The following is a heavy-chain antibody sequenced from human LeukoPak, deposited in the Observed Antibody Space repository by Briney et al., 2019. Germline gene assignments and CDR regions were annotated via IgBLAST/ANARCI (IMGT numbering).Heavy chain of an antibody. J-gene: IGHJ4*02. D-gene: IGHD2-2*02. CDR1: GGSISSYY. CDR2: IYYSGST. CDR3: ATREIVVVPAAIKYDDY. Sequence: PSETLSLTCTVSGGSISSYYWSWIRQPPGKGLEWIGYIYYSGSTNYNPSLKSRVTISVDTSKNQFSLKLSSVTAADTAVYYCATREIVVVPAAIKYDDYWGQGTLVTVSS. V-gene: IGHV4-59*12.